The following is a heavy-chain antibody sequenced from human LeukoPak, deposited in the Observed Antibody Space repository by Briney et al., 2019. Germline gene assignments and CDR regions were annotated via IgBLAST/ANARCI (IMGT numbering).Heavy chain of an antibody. J-gene: IGHJ6*02. CDR3: ARASGLSRPYCGGDCYSTSSSVHHYYYYGMDV. V-gene: IGHV4-39*07. CDR1: SGSISSSSYY. Sequence: SETLSLTCTVSSGSISSSSYYWGWIRQPPGKGLEWIGSIYYSGSTYYNPSLKSRVTISVDTSKNQFSLKLSSVTAADTAVYYCARASGLSRPYCGGDCYSTSSSVHHYYYYGMDVWGQGTTVTVSS. D-gene: IGHD2-21*02. CDR2: IYYSGST.